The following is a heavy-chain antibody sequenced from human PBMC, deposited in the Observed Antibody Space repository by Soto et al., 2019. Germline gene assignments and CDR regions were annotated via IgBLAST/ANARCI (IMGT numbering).Heavy chain of an antibody. CDR1: GFSLSNYA. D-gene: IGHD2-2*01. V-gene: IGHV3-23*01. CDR3: ARDCSSSSCSVWHY. J-gene: IGHJ4*02. CDR2: ITGSADKT. Sequence: EVLLLASGGALVQPGGSLRLSCAASGFSLSNYAMTWVRQAPGKGLEWVSGITGSADKTYYADSVKGRFIISRDNSKNTLYLQMNSLRAEDTALYYCARDCSSSSCSVWHYWGQGTLVTVSS.